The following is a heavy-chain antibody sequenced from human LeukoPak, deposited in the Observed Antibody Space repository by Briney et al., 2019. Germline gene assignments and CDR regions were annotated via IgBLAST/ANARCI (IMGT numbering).Heavy chain of an antibody. CDR1: GYTFTSYY. D-gene: IGHD3-3*01. CDR3: ARGYYDFWSGYYIMGWFDP. Sequence: ASVKVSCKASGYTFTSYYMHWVRQAPGQGLEWMGIINPSGGSTSYAQKFQGRVTMTRDMSTSTVYMELSSLRSEDTAAYYCARGYYDFWSGYYIMGWFDPWGQGTLVTVSS. CDR2: INPSGGST. V-gene: IGHV1-46*01. J-gene: IGHJ5*02.